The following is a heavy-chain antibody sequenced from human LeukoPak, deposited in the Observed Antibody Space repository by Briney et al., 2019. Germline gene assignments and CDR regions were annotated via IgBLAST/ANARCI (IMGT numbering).Heavy chain of an antibody. CDR2: INPNSGGT. V-gene: IGHV1-2*06. Sequence: ASVKVSCKASGYTFTAFYMHWVRQAPGQGLEWMGRINPNSGGTKYAQKFQGRVTMTTDTSINTAYLELRSLRSDDTAVYYCARDGVSVGPRDFDYWGQGTLVTVSS. J-gene: IGHJ4*02. CDR3: ARDGVSVGPRDFDY. D-gene: IGHD3-10*01. CDR1: GYTFTAFY.